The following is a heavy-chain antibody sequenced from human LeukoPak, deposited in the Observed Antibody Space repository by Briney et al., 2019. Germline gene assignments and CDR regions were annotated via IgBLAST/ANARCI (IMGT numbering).Heavy chain of an antibody. J-gene: IGHJ4*02. CDR3: ARDDSLTYYYDTSGYYS. CDR1: GFSFSNYA. CDR2: ISGRDGST. V-gene: IGHV3-23*01. Sequence: GGSLRLSCAASGFSFSNYAMSWVRQAPGKGLEWVSAISGRDGSTYYAGSVKGRFTISRDNAKNSLYLQMISLRAEDTAVYYCARDDSLTYYYDTSGYYSWGQGTLVTVSS. D-gene: IGHD3-22*01.